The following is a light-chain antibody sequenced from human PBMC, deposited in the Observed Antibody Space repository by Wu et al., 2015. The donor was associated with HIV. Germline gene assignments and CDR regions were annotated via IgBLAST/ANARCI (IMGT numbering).Light chain of an antibody. CDR2: GAS. V-gene: IGKV3-20*01. CDR3: QQCGSSPPIT. CDR1: QSVSSSY. J-gene: IGKJ5*01. Sequence: EIVLTQSPGTLSLSRGERATLSCRASQSVSSSYLAWYQQKPGQAPRLLIYGASSRATGIPDRFSGSGSGTDFTLTISRLEPEDFAVYYCQQCGSSPPITFGQGTRLE.